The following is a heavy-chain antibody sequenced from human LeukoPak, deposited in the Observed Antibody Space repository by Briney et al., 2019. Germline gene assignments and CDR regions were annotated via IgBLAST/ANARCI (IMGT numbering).Heavy chain of an antibody. J-gene: IGHJ4*02. CDR3: AKGVRYYDILTGFDY. Sequence: GGSLRLSCAASGFTFSSYGMHWVRQAPGKGLEWVAVISYDGSNKYYADSVKGRFTISRDNSKNTLYLQMNSLRAEDTAVYYCAKGVRYYDILTGFDYWGQGTLVTVSS. V-gene: IGHV3-30*18. CDR1: GFTFSSYG. CDR2: ISYDGSNK. D-gene: IGHD3-9*01.